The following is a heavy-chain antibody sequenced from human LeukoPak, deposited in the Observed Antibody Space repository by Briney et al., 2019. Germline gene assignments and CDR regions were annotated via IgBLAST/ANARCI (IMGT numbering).Heavy chain of an antibody. CDR3: ARDLSSLYYYGMDV. CDR2: ISYDGSNK. J-gene: IGHJ6*02. D-gene: IGHD2-2*01. CDR1: GFTFSSYA. Sequence: PGRSLRLSCAASGFTFSSYAMHWVRQAPGKGLEWVAVISYDGSNKYYADSVMGRFTISRDNSKNTLYLQMNSLRAEDTAVYYCARDLSSLYYYGMDVWGQGTTVTVSS. V-gene: IGHV3-30-3*01.